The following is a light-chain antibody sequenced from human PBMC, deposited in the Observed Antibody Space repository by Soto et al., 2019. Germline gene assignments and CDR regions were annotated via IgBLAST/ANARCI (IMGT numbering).Light chain of an antibody. CDR1: QSIGNW. V-gene: IGKV1-5*03. CDR3: QKFSSSSGT. J-gene: IGKJ1*01. Sequence: DVQMTQSPSTLSASVGDRVTITCRASQSIGNWLAWYQQKPGKAPKLLIYKASSLEGGVPSRFSGSGSGTDFALTISSLQADDFATYYCQKFSSSSGTFGQGTKVEIK. CDR2: KAS.